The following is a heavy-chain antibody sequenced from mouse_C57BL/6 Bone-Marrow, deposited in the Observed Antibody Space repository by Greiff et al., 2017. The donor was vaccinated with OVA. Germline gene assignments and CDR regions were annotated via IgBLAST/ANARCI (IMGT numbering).Heavy chain of an antibody. Sequence: QLQQSGTVLARPGASVKMSCKTSGYTFTSYWMHWVKQRPGQGLEWIGAIYPGNSDTSYNQKFKGKAKLTAVTSASTAYMELSSLTNEDSAVYYCTRGITTVVPYYFDYWGQGTTLTVSS. CDR2: IYPGNSDT. J-gene: IGHJ2*01. CDR3: TRGITTVVPYYFDY. CDR1: GYTFTSYW. V-gene: IGHV1-5*01. D-gene: IGHD1-1*01.